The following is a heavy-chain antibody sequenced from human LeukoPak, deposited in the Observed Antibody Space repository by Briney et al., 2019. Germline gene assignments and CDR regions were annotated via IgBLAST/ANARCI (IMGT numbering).Heavy chain of an antibody. Sequence: SVKVSCKASGGTFSSYAISWVRQAPGQGLEWMGRIIPIFGTANYAQKFQGRVTITTDESTSTAYMELSSLRSEGTAVYYCARDRDGDYFTWYFDLWGRGTLVTVSS. D-gene: IGHD4-17*01. J-gene: IGHJ2*01. CDR1: GGTFSSYA. CDR2: IIPIFGTA. CDR3: ARDRDGDYFTWYFDL. V-gene: IGHV1-69*05.